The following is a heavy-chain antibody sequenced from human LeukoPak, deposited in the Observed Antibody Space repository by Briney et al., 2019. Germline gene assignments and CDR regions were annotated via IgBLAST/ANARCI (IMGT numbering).Heavy chain of an antibody. CDR3: ACSPGTAP. Sequence: PGGSLRLSCAASGFTFSSYSMNWVRQAPGKGLEWVSYISSSSTIYYADSVKGRFTISRDNAKNSLYLQMNSLRAEDTAVYYCACSPGTAPWGQGTLVTVSS. J-gene: IGHJ5*02. CDR2: ISSSSTI. CDR1: GFTFSSYS. V-gene: IGHV3-48*04.